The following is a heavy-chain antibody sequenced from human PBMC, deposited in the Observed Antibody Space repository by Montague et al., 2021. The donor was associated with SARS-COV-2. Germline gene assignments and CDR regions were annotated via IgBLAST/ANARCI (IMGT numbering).Heavy chain of an antibody. Sequence: SLRLSCAASGFTFGGDATTWVRQAPGKGLEWLGLIRDTSYGGAAEYAASVRGRFTFSRDNSKSIAYLQMDSLKTEDTAVYYCGRLLVNTAAVIHYYYGVDVWGRGTTVIVSS. CDR1: GFTFGGDA. J-gene: IGHJ6*02. CDR2: IRDTSYGGAA. V-gene: IGHV3-49*04. D-gene: IGHD5-18*01. CDR3: GRLLVNTAAVIHYYYGVDV.